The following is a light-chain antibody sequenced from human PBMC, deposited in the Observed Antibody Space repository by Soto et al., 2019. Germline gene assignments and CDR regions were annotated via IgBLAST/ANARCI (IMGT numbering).Light chain of an antibody. V-gene: IGLV2-14*01. CDR1: SSDVGGYKF. J-gene: IGLJ2*01. Sequence: QSALPQPASVSGSPGQSITISCTGTSSDVGGYKFVSWYQQYPGKAPKLMIYEVNNRPSGVSNRFSGSKSANTASLTISGLQAEDEDDYYCSAYTGRNTGIFGEGTKLTVL. CDR2: EVN. CDR3: SAYTGRNTGI.